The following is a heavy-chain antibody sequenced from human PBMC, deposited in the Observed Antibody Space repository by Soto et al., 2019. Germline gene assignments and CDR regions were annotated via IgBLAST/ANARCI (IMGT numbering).Heavy chain of an antibody. Sequence: GGSLRLSCAAAGFTFSSYAMSWVRQAPGKGLEWVSAISGSGGSTYYADSVKGRFTISRDNSKNTLYLQMNSLRAEDTAVYYCAKGGILVVVAATGEIDYWGQGTLVTVSS. J-gene: IGHJ4*02. D-gene: IGHD2-15*01. CDR2: ISGSGGST. CDR1: GFTFSSYA. V-gene: IGHV3-23*01. CDR3: AKGGILVVVAATGEIDY.